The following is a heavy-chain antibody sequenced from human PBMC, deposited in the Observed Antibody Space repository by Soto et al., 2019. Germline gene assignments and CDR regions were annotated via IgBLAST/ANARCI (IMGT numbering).Heavy chain of an antibody. CDR3: ASYKLRYGAFGI. D-gene: IGHD3-9*01. V-gene: IGHV4-31*02. Sequence: SWIRQHPGKGLEWIGYIYYSGSTYYNPSLKSRVTISVDTSKNQFSLKLSSVTAADTAVYYCASYKLRYGAFGIWGQGTMVTVS. CDR2: IYYSGST. J-gene: IGHJ3*02.